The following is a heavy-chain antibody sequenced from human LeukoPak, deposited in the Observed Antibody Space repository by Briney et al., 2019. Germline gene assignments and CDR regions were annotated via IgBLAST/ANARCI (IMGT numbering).Heavy chain of an antibody. J-gene: IGHJ4*02. CDR3: ARTNRGPFDF. Sequence: PGESLRLSCAASGFTFSSYWMHWVRQAPGKGLVWVSRINSDGSSTNYADLVKGRFTISRDNAKNTLYLQMNSPRAEDTAVYYCARTNRGPFDFWGQGTLVTVSS. CDR1: GFTFSSYW. D-gene: IGHD2-8*01. V-gene: IGHV3-74*01. CDR2: INSDGSST.